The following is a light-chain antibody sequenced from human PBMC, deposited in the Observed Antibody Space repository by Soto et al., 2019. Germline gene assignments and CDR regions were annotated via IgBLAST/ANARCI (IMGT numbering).Light chain of an antibody. J-gene: IGLJ1*01. CDR2: EVT. CDR3: SSYRGIGNSLV. Sequence: HSALTQPPSASGSPGQSVTISCTGTSSDIGGYKYVSWYQQHPGKAPKLIMYEVTKRPSGVPDRFSGSKSGNTASLTVSGLQAEDEAEYYCSSYRGIGNSLVFGAGTKVTVL. V-gene: IGLV2-8*01. CDR1: SSDIGGYKY.